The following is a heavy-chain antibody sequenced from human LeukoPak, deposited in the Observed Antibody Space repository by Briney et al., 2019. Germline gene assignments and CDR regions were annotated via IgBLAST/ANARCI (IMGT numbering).Heavy chain of an antibody. V-gene: IGHV3-53*04. CDR1: GFXVSSNY. CDR3: AREPSHYDSSGYA. J-gene: IGHJ5*02. D-gene: IGHD3-22*01. Sequence: GGSLRLSCAASGFXVSSNYMSWVRQAPGKGLEWVSVIYSGGSTYYADSVKGRFTISRHNSKNTLYLQMNSLRAEDTAVYYCAREPSHYDSSGYAWGQGTLVTISS. CDR2: IYSGGST.